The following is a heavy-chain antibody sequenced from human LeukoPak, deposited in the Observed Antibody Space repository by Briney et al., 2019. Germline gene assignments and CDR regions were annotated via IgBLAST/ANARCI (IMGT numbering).Heavy chain of an antibody. J-gene: IGHJ3*02. Sequence: GVSLRLSCAASGFTFDDYGMSWVRQAPGKGLEWVSGINWNGGSTGYADSVKGRFTIFRDNAKNSLYLQMNSLRAEDTALYYCERDTANWDAFDIWGQGTMVTVSS. D-gene: IGHD7-27*01. CDR2: INWNGGST. CDR1: GFTFDDYG. CDR3: ERDTANWDAFDI. V-gene: IGHV3-20*04.